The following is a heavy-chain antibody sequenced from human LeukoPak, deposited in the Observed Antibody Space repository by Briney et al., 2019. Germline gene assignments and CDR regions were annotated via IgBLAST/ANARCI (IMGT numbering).Heavy chain of an antibody. CDR3: AREYCSGGSCYKGGIDY. D-gene: IGHD2-15*01. Sequence: GGSLRLSCAASGSPFNAYWMTWVRQAPGKGLEWVANIKQDGSETYYVDSVKGRFTISRDNAKHSLYLQMNSLRAEDTAVYYCAREYCSGGSCYKGGIDYWGQGTLVTVSS. V-gene: IGHV3-7*03. CDR2: IKQDGSET. CDR1: GSPFNAYW. J-gene: IGHJ4*02.